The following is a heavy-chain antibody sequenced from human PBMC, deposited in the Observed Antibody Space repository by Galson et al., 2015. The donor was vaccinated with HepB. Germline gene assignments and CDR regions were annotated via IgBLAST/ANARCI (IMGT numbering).Heavy chain of an antibody. V-gene: IGHV3-21*01. CDR2: ITTYNYN. D-gene: IGHD4-17*01. J-gene: IGHJ4*02. CDR1: GFYFSSYS. Sequence: SLRLSCAASGFYFSSYSMTWVRQAPGKGLEWVSSITTYNYNYQADSLKGRFTIYRDNAKNSLYLQMNSLRAEDTAVYYCARVFDDYGPPNYWGQGTLVTVSS. CDR3: ARVFDDYGPPNY.